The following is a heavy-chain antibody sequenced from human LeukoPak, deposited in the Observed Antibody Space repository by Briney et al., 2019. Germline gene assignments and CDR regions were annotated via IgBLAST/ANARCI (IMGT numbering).Heavy chain of an antibody. Sequence: GGSLRLSCAASGFAFSNQAMGWVRQASGKGLEWVSAISDRGGSRYYADSVKGRFTISRDNSINTLFLEMNTLRAEDTAVYYCAKDARRTSGWYFFDFWGHGTRVTVSS. J-gene: IGHJ4*01. CDR1: GFAFSNQA. V-gene: IGHV3-23*01. D-gene: IGHD6-19*01. CDR3: AKDARRTSGWYFFDF. CDR2: ISDRGGSR.